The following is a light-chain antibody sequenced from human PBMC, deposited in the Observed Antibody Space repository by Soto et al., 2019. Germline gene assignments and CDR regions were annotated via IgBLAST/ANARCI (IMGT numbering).Light chain of an antibody. J-gene: IGKJ2*01. CDR2: DAS. CDR1: QSINSY. V-gene: IGKV3-11*01. CDR3: QQRSNWYT. Sequence: EIVLTQSPATLSLSPGERATLSCRASQSINSYLAWYQQKPGQAPRLLIYDASNRATGIPARFSGSGSGTDFTLTISGLEPEDFAVYYCQQRSNWYTFGQGTKLEIK.